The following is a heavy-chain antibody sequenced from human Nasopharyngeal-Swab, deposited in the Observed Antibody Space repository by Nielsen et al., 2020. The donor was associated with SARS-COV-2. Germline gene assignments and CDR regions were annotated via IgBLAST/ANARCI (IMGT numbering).Heavy chain of an antibody. D-gene: IGHD3-16*01. CDR2: ISYDGSNK. CDR3: AKEGDYYYYMDV. J-gene: IGHJ6*03. CDR1: GFTFSRFG. V-gene: IGHV3-30*18. Sequence: LKISCAASGFTFSRFGMHWVRQAPGKGLEWVAVISYDGSNKYYADSVKGRFTISRDNSKNTLYLQMNSLRAEDTAVYYCAKEGDYYYYMDVWGKGTTVTVSS.